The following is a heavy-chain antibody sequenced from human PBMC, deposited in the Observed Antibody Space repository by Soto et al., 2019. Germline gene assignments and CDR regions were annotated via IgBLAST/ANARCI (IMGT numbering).Heavy chain of an antibody. D-gene: IGHD3-3*01. CDR2: IYYSGST. CDR3: ASGIAVYDFWGFDY. CDR1: GGSISSYY. V-gene: IGHV4-59*08. J-gene: IGHJ4*02. Sequence: QVQLQESGPGLVKPSETLSLTCTVSGGSISSYYWSWIRQPPGKGLEWIGYIYYSGSTNYNPSLKSRVTISVDTSKNQFSLKLSSVTAADTAVYYCASGIAVYDFWGFDYWGQGTLVTVSS.